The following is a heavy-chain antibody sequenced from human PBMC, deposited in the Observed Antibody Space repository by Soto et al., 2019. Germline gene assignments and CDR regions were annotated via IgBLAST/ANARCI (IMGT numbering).Heavy chain of an antibody. CDR1: GFTFSSYA. V-gene: IGHV3-30-3*01. D-gene: IGHD6-6*01. CDR3: ARDSIAKGSRGAFDI. J-gene: IGHJ3*02. Sequence: GGSLRLSCAASGFTFSSYAVHWVRQAPGKGLEWVAVISYDGSNKYYADSVKGRFTISRDNSKNTLYLQMNSLRAEDTAVYYCARDSIAKGSRGAFDIWGQGTMVTVSS. CDR2: ISYDGSNK.